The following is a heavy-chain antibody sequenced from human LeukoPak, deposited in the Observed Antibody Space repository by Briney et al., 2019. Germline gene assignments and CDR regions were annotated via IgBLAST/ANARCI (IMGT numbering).Heavy chain of an antibody. Sequence: SETLSLTCTVSGGSISSYYWSWIRQPPGKGLEWIGHIYYSGSTNYNPSLKSRVTIAVHTSKNQFSLKLSSVTAADTAVYYCTRNYDSSGYTTFGYWGRGTLVTVSS. J-gene: IGHJ4*02. CDR1: GGSISSYY. V-gene: IGHV4-59*01. CDR2: IYYSGST. D-gene: IGHD3-22*01. CDR3: TRNYDSSGYTTFGY.